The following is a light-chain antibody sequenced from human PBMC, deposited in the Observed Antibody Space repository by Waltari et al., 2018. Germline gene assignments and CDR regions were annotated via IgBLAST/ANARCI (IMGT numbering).Light chain of an antibody. CDR2: GVS. Sequence: QSALTQPASVSGSPGQSITISCTGSSTAIGCYFFVSWYQQPSGKAPKLIIYGVSNRPSGVSDRFSGSKSDNTASLTISGLQTQDEADYYCSSYSSTTTRVLFGGGTRLTVL. CDR3: SSYSSTTTRVL. J-gene: IGLJ2*01. V-gene: IGLV2-14*03. CDR1: STAIGCYFF.